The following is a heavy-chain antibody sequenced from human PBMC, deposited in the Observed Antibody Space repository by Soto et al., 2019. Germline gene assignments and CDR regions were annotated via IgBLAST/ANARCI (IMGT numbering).Heavy chain of an antibody. Sequence: GESLKISCKGSGYSFTSYWISWVRQMPGKGLEWMGRIDPSDSYTNYGPSFQGHVTISADKSISTAYLQWSSLKASDTAMYYCAREGYCSGGSCSQYGMDVWGQGTTVTVSS. V-gene: IGHV5-10-1*01. CDR3: AREGYCSGGSCSQYGMDV. CDR1: GYSFTSYW. D-gene: IGHD2-15*01. CDR2: IDPSDSYT. J-gene: IGHJ6*02.